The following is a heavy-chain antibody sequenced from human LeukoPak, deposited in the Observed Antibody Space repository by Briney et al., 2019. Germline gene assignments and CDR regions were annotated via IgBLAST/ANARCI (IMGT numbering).Heavy chain of an antibody. CDR3: ARRSGIAAAGENWFDP. CDR1: GYSFTSYW. V-gene: IGHV5-51*01. Sequence: GESLKISCQGSGYSFTSYWIGWVRQMPGKGLEWMGIIYPGDSDTRYSPSFQGQVTISADKSISTAYLQWSSLKASDTAMYYCARRSGIAAAGENWFDPWGQGTLVTVSS. D-gene: IGHD6-13*01. J-gene: IGHJ5*02. CDR2: IYPGDSDT.